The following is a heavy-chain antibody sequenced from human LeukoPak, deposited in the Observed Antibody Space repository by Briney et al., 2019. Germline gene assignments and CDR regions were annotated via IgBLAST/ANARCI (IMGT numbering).Heavy chain of an antibody. CDR2: INHSGST. CDR3: ARGPAYYDILNGMDV. J-gene: IGHJ6*04. D-gene: IGHD3-9*01. Sequence: SETLSLTCAVYGGSFSGYYWSWIRQPPGKGLEWIGEINHSGSTNYNPSLKSRVTISVDTSKNQFSLKLSSVTAADTAAYYCARGPAYYDILNGMDVWGKGTTVTVSS. V-gene: IGHV4-34*01. CDR1: GGSFSGYY.